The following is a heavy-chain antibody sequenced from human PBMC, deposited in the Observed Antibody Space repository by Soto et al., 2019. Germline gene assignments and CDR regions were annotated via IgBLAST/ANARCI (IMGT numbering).Heavy chain of an antibody. Sequence: ASVKVSCKASGYTFTSYAMHWVRQAPGQRLEWMGWINAANGNTKYSQNFQGRVTITRDTSARTAYMEVSSLRSEDTAVYYCARAVPAAVFDHWGQGTLVTVSS. V-gene: IGHV1-3*01. J-gene: IGHJ4*02. CDR3: ARAVPAAVFDH. CDR1: GYTFTSYA. CDR2: INAANGNT. D-gene: IGHD2-2*01.